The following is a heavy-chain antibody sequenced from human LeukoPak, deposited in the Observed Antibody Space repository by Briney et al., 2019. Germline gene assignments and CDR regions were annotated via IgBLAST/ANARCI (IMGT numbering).Heavy chain of an antibody. J-gene: IGHJ3*02. V-gene: IGHV1-2*04. CDR3: AGSNHYYDSSGYPYAFDI. D-gene: IGHD3-22*01. CDR2: INPNSGGT. Sequence: ASVKVSCKASGYTFTGYYMHWVRQAPGQGLEWMGWINPNSGGTNYAQKLQGWVTMTRDTSISTAYMELSRLRSDDTAVYYCAGSNHYYDSSGYPYAFDIWGQGTMVTVSS. CDR1: GYTFTGYY.